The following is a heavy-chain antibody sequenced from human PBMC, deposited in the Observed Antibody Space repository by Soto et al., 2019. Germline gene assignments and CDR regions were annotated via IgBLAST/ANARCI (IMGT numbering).Heavy chain of an antibody. J-gene: IGHJ4*02. V-gene: IGHV1-3*01. Sequence: ASVKVSCKASGYTFTSYAMHWVRQAPGQRLEWMGWINAGNGNTKYSQKFQGRVTITRDTSASTAYMELSGLRSEDTAVYYCARDPLTIFGVVRLFDYWGQGTLVTVSS. CDR3: ARDPLTIFGVVRLFDY. CDR1: GYTFTSYA. D-gene: IGHD3-3*01. CDR2: INAGNGNT.